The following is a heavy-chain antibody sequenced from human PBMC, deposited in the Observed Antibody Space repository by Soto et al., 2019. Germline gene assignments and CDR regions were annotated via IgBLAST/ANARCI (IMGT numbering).Heavy chain of an antibody. CDR3: AKDYDILTGSPYYYYGMDV. J-gene: IGHJ6*02. CDR2: ISGSGGST. D-gene: IGHD3-9*01. V-gene: IGHV3-23*01. CDR1: GFTFSSYA. Sequence: GVLRLSCAAFGFTFSSYAMSWVRQAPGKGLEWVSAISGSGGSTYYADSVKGRFTISRDNSKNTLYLQMNSLRAEDTAVYYCAKDYDILTGSPYYYYGMDVWGQGTTVTVSS.